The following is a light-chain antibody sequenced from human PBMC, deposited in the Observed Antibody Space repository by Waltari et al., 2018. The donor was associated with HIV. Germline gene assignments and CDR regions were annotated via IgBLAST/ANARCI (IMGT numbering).Light chain of an antibody. CDR2: KDN. J-gene: IGLJ3*02. V-gene: IGLV3-27*01. Sequence: SYELTQPSSVSASPGQTARITCSGDVLSKKFARWFQQKPGQAPVLIIYKDNERPSGIPERVSGSSAGTTVTLTISGAQVDDEADYYCYAATENNLVFGGGTKLTVL. CDR3: YAATENNLV. CDR1: VLSKKF.